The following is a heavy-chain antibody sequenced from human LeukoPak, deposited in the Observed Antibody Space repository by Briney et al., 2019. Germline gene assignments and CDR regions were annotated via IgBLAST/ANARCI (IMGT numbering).Heavy chain of an antibody. CDR2: IYPGDSDT. CDR1: GYSFTSYW. Sequence: GESLKISCKGSGYSFTSYWIGWVRQMPGKGLEWMGIIYPGDSDTRYSPSFQGQVTISADKSISTAYLQWSSLKASDTAMYYCARVGSGSPTGYYYYGMDVWGKGTTVTVSS. J-gene: IGHJ6*04. V-gene: IGHV5-51*01. D-gene: IGHD3-10*01. CDR3: ARVGSGSPTGYYYYGMDV.